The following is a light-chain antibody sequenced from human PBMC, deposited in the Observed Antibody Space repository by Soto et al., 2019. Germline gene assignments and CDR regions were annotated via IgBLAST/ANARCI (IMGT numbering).Light chain of an antibody. V-gene: IGKV3-15*01. CDR1: QSVSSN. CDR3: QQYNNWPGT. J-gene: IGKJ1*01. Sequence: EIVMTQSRATLSVSPGERATLSCRASQSVSSNLAWYQQKPGQAPRLLIYGASTRATGIPARFSGGGSGTEFTLTISSLQSEDFAVYYCQQYNNWPGTFGQGTKVEIK. CDR2: GAS.